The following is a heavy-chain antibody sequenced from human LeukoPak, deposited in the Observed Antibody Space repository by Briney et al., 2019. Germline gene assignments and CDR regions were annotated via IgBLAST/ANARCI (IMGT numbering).Heavy chain of an antibody. D-gene: IGHD5-24*01. CDR2: IYYSGST. CDR3: ARDQSGYNYFDY. CDR1: GGSISSGGYY. V-gene: IGHV4-31*03. J-gene: IGHJ4*02. Sequence: SETLSLTCTVSGGSISSGGYYWSWIRQHPGKGLEWIGYIYYSGSTYYNPSLKSRVTISVDTSKNQFSLKLSSVTAADTAVYYCARDQSGYNYFDYWGQGTLVTVSS.